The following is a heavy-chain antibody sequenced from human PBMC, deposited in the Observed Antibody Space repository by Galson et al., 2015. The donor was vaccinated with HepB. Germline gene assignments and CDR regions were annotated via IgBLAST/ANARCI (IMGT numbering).Heavy chain of an antibody. J-gene: IGHJ4*02. CDR3: ARGGLVVVVPAAI. D-gene: IGHD2-2*01. CDR1: GYTFTSSY. CDR2: INPRGGST. V-gene: IGHV1-46*01. Sequence: SVKVSCKASGYTFTSSYMHWVRQAPGQGLEWMGIINPRGGSTSYAQKFQGRVTMTRDTSTSTVYMELSSLRSEDTVVYYCARGGLVVVVPAAIWCKGTLVTVSS.